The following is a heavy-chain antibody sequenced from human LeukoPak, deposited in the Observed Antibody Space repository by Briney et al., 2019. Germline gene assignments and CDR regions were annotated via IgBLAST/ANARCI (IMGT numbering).Heavy chain of an antibody. J-gene: IGHJ6*03. D-gene: IGHD3-10*01. CDR2: IKEDGSEK. CDR3: ARDPYGSGSYIYYYYMDV. V-gene: IGHV3-7*01. Sequence: PGGSLRLSCAASRFTFSNYWMIWVRQAPGKGLEWVASIKEDGSEKYYVDSVKGRFTISRDNAKNSLYLQMNSLRAEDTAVYYCARDPYGSGSYIYYYYMDVWGKGTTVSISS. CDR1: RFTFSNYW.